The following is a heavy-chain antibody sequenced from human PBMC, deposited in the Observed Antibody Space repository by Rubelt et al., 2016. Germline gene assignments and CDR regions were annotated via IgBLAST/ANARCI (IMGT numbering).Heavy chain of an antibody. D-gene: IGHD3-3*01. CDR2: ITPGGDGT. J-gene: IGHJ6*02. CDR3: AKGRRITMLTLMDV. V-gene: IGHV3-64*04. CDR1: GFTFSSFS. Sequence: VQLVESGGDLVQPGGSLRLSCSASGFTFSSFSMHWVRQAPGKGLEYVSAITPGGDGTYYADSVKGRFTISRDNSKNTLYLQMNRLGAEDTDVYYCAKGRRITMLTLMDVWGQGTTVTVSS.